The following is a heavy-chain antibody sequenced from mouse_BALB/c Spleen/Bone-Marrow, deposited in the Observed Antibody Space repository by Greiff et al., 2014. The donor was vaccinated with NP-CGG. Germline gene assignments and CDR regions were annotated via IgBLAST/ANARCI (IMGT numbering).Heavy chain of an antibody. CDR1: GFSLTSYG. J-gene: IGHJ1*01. Sequence: QVQLQQSEPGLVAPSQSLSITCTVSGFSLTSYGVHWVRQPPGKGLEWLGVIWAGGSTNYNSALMSRLSISKDNSKSQVFLKMNSLQTDDTAMYYCAREGITTWYFDVWGAGTTVTVSS. D-gene: IGHD2-4*01. CDR2: IWAGGST. CDR3: AREGITTWYFDV. V-gene: IGHV2-9*02.